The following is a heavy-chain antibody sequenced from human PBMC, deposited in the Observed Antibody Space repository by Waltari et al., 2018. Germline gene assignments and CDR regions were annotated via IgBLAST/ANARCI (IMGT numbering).Heavy chain of an antibody. Sequence: QVQPVQSGAEVKKPGSSVKVSCKASGGTFSSYAISWVRQAPGQGLEWMGRIIPIFGTANYAQKFQGRVTITADKSTSTAYMELSSLRSEDTAVYYCARVGYCSSTSCLDAFDIWGQGTMVTVSS. D-gene: IGHD2-2*01. CDR1: GGTFSSYA. V-gene: IGHV1-69*13. J-gene: IGHJ3*02. CDR2: IIPIFGTA. CDR3: ARVGYCSSTSCLDAFDI.